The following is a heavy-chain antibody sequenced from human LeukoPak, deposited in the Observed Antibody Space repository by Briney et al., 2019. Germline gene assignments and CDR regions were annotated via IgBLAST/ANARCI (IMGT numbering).Heavy chain of an antibody. Sequence: GESLKISCKGSGYSFTSYWIGWVRQMPGKGLEWMGISPSFRGQVTISADKSISTAYLQWSSLKASDTAMYYCARRVAATEYYFDYWGQGTLVTVSS. CDR1: GYSFTSYW. V-gene: IGHV5-51*01. J-gene: IGHJ4*02. CDR3: ARRVAATEYYFDY. D-gene: IGHD2-15*01.